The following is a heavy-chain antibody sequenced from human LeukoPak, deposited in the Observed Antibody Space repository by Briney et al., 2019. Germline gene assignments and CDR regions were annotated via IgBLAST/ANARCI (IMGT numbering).Heavy chain of an antibody. J-gene: IGHJ4*02. CDR2: IYYSGST. Sequence: SETLSLTCTVSGGFITSHYWSWIRQPPGKGLQWIGYIYYSGSTNYNPSLKSRVTISVDTSKNQFSLKLSSVTAADTAVYYCAANYDFWSGPDYWGQGTLVTVSS. V-gene: IGHV4-59*11. CDR3: AANYDFWSGPDY. CDR1: GGFITSHY. D-gene: IGHD3-3*01.